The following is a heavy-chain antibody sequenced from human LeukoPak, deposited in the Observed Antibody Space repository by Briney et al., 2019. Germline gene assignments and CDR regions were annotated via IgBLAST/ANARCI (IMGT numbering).Heavy chain of an antibody. J-gene: IGHJ4*02. V-gene: IGHV3-72*01. Sequence: GGSLRLSCAASGFAFSDHYMDWVRQAPGKGLEWVGRIRNKANSYTTEYAASVKGRFTISRDDSKNSLYLQMNSLKCEDTAVYYCAREWDSGSYYLGYFDYWGQGTLVTVSS. CDR1: GFAFSDHY. CDR2: IRNKANSYTT. D-gene: IGHD1-26*01. CDR3: AREWDSGSYYLGYFDY.